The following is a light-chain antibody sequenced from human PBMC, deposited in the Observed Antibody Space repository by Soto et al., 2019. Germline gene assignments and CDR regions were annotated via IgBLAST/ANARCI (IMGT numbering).Light chain of an antibody. CDR3: STWDDSLNGPG. V-gene: IGLV1-44*01. CDR2: SNN. J-gene: IGLJ3*02. CDR1: SSNFAVNT. Sequence: QSVLTQPPSASGTPGLRVTISCSGSSSNFAVNTVNWYQQVPGTAPKLLIYSNNQRPSGVPDRFSASKSVTSASLAISGLQSEDEADYFCSTWDDSLNGPGFGGGTKLTVL.